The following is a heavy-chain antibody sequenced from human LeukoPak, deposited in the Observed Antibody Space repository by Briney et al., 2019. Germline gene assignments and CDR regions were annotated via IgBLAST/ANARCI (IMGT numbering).Heavy chain of an antibody. CDR2: ISYDGNNK. Sequence: GGSLRLSCAASGFTFSSYAMHWVRQAPGKGLEWVAVISYDGNNKYYADSVKGRFTISRDNSKNTLYLQMNSLRAEDTAVYYCARDGPYSGSPYYGMDVWGQGTTVTVSS. V-gene: IGHV3-30-3*01. CDR1: GFTFSSYA. D-gene: IGHD1-26*01. CDR3: ARDGPYSGSPYYGMDV. J-gene: IGHJ6*02.